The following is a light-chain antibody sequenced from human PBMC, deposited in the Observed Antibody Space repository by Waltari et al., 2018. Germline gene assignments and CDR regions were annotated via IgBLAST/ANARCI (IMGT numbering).Light chain of an antibody. J-gene: IGKJ4*01. CDR3: QQYYSIPLT. CDR2: WAS. CDR1: PSVLYSANNKDY. Sequence: DIVMTQSPDSLAVSLGERATINCKSSPSVLYSANNKDYLAWYQQKPGQPAKLLIYWASTREFGVPDRFSGSGSGTDFTLTISSLQAEDVAVYYCQQYYSIPLTFGGGTKVEIK. V-gene: IGKV4-1*01.